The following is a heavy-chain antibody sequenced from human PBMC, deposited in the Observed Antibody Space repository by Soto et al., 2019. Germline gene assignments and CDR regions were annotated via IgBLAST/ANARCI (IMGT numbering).Heavy chain of an antibody. CDR2: INPSGGST. CDR3: ARDAKWEGSRPDNWFDP. CDR1: GYTFTSYY. D-gene: IGHD1-26*01. V-gene: IGHV1-46*01. Sequence: QVQLVQSGAEVKKPGASVKVSCKASGYTFTSYYMHWVRQAPGQGLEWMGIINPSGGSTSYAQKFQGRVTMTRDTSTSTVYMELSSLRSEDTAVYYCARDAKWEGSRPDNWFDPWGQGTLVTVSS. J-gene: IGHJ5*02.